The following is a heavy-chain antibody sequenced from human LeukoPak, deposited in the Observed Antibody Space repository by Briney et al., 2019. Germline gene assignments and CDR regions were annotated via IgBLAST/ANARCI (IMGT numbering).Heavy chain of an antibody. CDR2: ISSSGNYR. V-gene: IGHV3-21*01. J-gene: IGHJ4*02. Sequence: PGRSLRLSCAASGFSFSTYTMIWFRQAPGKALEWVSSISSSGNYRDFADSVKGRFTISRDNAQKSLYLQMNSLRAEDTAVYYCTGEYIRGMADYWGQGTVVIVSS. D-gene: IGHD6-13*01. CDR3: TGEYIRGMADY. CDR1: GFSFSTYT.